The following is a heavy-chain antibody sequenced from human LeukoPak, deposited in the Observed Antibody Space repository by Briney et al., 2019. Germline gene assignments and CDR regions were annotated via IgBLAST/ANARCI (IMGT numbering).Heavy chain of an antibody. V-gene: IGHV4-61*08. D-gene: IGHD4-23*01. J-gene: IGHJ2*01. Sequence: PSETLSLTCTVSGGSISSGDYYWSWIRQPPGKGLEWIGYIYYSGSTNYNPSLKSRVTISVDTSKNQFSLKLSSVTAADTAVYYCARNYGGNRSYWYFDLWGRGTLVTVSS. CDR2: IYYSGST. CDR3: ARNYGGNRSYWYFDL. CDR1: GGSISSGDYY.